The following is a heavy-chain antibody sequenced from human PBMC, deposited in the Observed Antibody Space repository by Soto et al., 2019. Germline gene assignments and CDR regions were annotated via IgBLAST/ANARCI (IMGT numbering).Heavy chain of an antibody. CDR1: GCTFSSYT. CDR3: ARSEAAAATILDY. V-gene: IGHV1-69*08. Sequence: SVKVSCKASGCTFSSYTISWVRQAPGQGLEWMGRIIPILGTANYAQKFQGRVTITADKSTSTAYMELSSLRSEDTAVYYCARSEAAAATILDYWGQGTLVTVSS. CDR2: IIPILGTA. D-gene: IGHD6-13*01. J-gene: IGHJ4*02.